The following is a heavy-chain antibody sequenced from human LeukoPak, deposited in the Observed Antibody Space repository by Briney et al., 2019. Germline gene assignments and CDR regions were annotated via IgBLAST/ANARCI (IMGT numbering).Heavy chain of an antibody. J-gene: IGHJ4*02. V-gene: IGHV3-23*01. CDR2: ISGRGGST. Sequence: GGSLRLSCAASGFTFSSYAMSWVRQAPGKGLEWVSAISGRGGSTYYADSVKGRFTISRDNSKNTLYLQMNSLRAEDTAVYYCAKGSGSSIAAPFDYWGQGTLVTVSS. D-gene: IGHD6-6*01. CDR1: GFTFSSYA. CDR3: AKGSGSSIAAPFDY.